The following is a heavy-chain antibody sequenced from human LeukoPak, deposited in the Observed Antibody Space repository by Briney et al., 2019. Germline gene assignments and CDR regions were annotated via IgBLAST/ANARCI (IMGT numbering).Heavy chain of an antibody. D-gene: IGHD1-26*01. CDR2: INPSGGTT. J-gene: IGHJ1*01. CDR3: ARAIGEWELLSPPQH. Sequence: ASVKVSCKASGYTFTNYYMHWVRQAPGQGLEWMGIINPSGGTTSYAQMFQGRVSLTRDTSTSTVYMELSSLRSEDTAVYYCARAIGEWELLSPPQHWGQGTLVTVSS. V-gene: IGHV1-46*01. CDR1: GYTFTNYY.